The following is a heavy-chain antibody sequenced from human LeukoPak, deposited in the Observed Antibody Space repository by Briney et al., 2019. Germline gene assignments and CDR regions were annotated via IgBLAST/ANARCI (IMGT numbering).Heavy chain of an antibody. D-gene: IGHD5-24*01. CDR3: AKLLRDATIYDS. J-gene: IGHJ5*01. CDR2: ISSSGSTI. V-gene: IGHV3-48*03. CDR1: GFTFSSYE. Sequence: GGSLRLSCAASGFTFSSYEMNWVRQAPGKGLEWVSYISSSGSTIYYADSVKGRFTISRDNAKNSLYLQMNSLRAEDTAFYYCAKLLRDATIYDSWGHGVLVTVSS.